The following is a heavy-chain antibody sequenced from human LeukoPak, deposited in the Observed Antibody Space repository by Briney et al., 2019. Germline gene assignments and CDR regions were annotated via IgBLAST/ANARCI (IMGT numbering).Heavy chain of an antibody. Sequence: GGSLRLSCAASGFTVSSNYMSWVRQAPGKGLEWVSVIYSGGSTYYADSVKGRFTISRVNSKNTLYLQMNSLRAEDTAVYYCARERRGSFDYWGQGTLVTVSS. CDR1: GFTVSSNY. CDR3: ARERRGSFDY. V-gene: IGHV3-53*01. D-gene: IGHD2-15*01. J-gene: IGHJ4*02. CDR2: IYSGGST.